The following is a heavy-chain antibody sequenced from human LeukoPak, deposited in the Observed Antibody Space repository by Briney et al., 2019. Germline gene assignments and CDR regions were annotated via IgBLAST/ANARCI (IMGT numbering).Heavy chain of an antibody. V-gene: IGHV3-7*01. CDR1: GFTFSSYW. J-gene: IGHJ4*02. CDR3: ARAYYDFWSGYPHYFDY. CDR2: IKQDGSEK. Sequence: GGSLRLSCAASGFTFSSYWMSWVRLAPGKGLEWVANIKQDGSEKYYVDSVKGRFTISRDNAKNSLYLQMNSLRAEDAAVYYCARAYYDFWSGYPHYFDYWGQGTLVTVSS. D-gene: IGHD3-3*01.